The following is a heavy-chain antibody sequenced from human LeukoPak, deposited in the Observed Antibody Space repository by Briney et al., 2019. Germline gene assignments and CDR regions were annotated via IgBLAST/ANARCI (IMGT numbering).Heavy chain of an antibody. Sequence: PSETLSLTCTVSGGSISSYYWSWIRQPPGKGLEWIGYIYYSGSTNYNPSLKSRVTISVDTSKNQFSLKLSSVTAADTAVYYCARGYSSGWYYGGYYYYGMGVWGQGTTVTVSS. CDR3: ARGYSSGWYYGGYYYYGMGV. CDR1: GGSISSYY. J-gene: IGHJ6*02. V-gene: IGHV4-59*01. CDR2: IYYSGST. D-gene: IGHD6-19*01.